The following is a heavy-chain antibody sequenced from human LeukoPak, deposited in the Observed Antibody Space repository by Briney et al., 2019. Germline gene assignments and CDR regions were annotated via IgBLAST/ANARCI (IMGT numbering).Heavy chain of an antibody. CDR2: ISGSGGST. V-gene: IGHV3-23*01. CDR1: GFTLSSYW. J-gene: IGHJ4*02. CDR3: AKGWRATAFDY. Sequence: GGSLRLSCAAYGFTLSSYWMSWVRQAPGKGLEWVSAISGSGGSTYYADSVKGRFTISRDNSKNTLYLQMNSLRAEDTAVYYCAKGWRATAFDYWGQGTLVTISS. D-gene: IGHD1-26*01.